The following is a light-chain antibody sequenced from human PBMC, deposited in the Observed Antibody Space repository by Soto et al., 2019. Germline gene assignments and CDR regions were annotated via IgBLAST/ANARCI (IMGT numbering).Light chain of an antibody. Sequence: EIVLTQSPATLSLSPGQRATLSCRASQSITGSLAWYQQKPGQAPRLLIYDASNRAAGIPARFSGSGSGSDFTLTISSLEPEDFAVYFCQQRNNWPPLFTFGPGTKVDIK. V-gene: IGKV3-11*01. CDR3: QQRNNWPPLFT. CDR2: DAS. CDR1: QSITGS. J-gene: IGKJ3*01.